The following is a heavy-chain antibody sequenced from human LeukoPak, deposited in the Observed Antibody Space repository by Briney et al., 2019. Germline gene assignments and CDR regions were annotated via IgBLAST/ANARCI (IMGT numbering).Heavy chain of an antibody. J-gene: IGHJ4*02. CDR1: GFTFSSYG. D-gene: IGHD6-19*01. Sequence: PGGSLRLSCAASGFTFSSYGMHWVRQAPGKGLEWVAFIRYDGSNKYYADSVKGRFTISRDNSKNTLYLQVNSLRVEDTAVYYCAKGRYSSGWDYFDYWGQGTLVTVSS. V-gene: IGHV3-30*02. CDR2: IRYDGSNK. CDR3: AKGRYSSGWDYFDY.